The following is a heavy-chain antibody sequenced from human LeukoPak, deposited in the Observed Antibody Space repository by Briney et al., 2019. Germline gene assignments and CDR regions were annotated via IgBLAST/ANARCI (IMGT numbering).Heavy chain of an antibody. D-gene: IGHD3-10*01. Sequence: SETLSLTCTVSGGSISSYYWSWIRQPAGKGLEWIGRIYTSGSTNYSPSLKSRVTMSVDSSKNQFSLKLSSVTAADTAVYYCARVSVVRGAPDYYFDYWGQGTLVTVSS. CDR3: ARVSVVRGAPDYYFDY. CDR1: GGSISSYY. J-gene: IGHJ4*02. CDR2: IYTSGST. V-gene: IGHV4-4*07.